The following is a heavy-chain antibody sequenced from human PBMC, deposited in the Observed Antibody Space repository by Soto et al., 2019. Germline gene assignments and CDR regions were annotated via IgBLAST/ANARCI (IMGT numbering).Heavy chain of an antibody. J-gene: IGHJ6*03. CDR2: ISSNGGST. CDR1: GFTFSSYA. Sequence: GGSLRLSCAASGFTFSSYAMHWVRQAPGKGLEYVSAISSNGGSTYYANSVKGRFTISRDNSKNTLYLQMGSLRAEDMAVYYCARYTVTTYYMDVWGKGTTVTVSS. V-gene: IGHV3-64*01. D-gene: IGHD4-4*01. CDR3: ARYTVTTYYMDV.